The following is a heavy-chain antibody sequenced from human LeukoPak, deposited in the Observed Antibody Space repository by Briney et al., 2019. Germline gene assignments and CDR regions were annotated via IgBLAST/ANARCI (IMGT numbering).Heavy chain of an antibody. Sequence: GESLKISCKGSGFSFSDYWIGWVRQLPGKGLEWMGIIYPGDSDARYSPSFQGHVTFSADTSINTASLHWSSLKASDTAMYYCARGATISPPFDYWGQGTLVTVSS. V-gene: IGHV5-51*01. J-gene: IGHJ4*02. CDR2: IYPGDSDA. D-gene: IGHD5-24*01. CDR1: GFSFSDYW. CDR3: ARGATISPPFDY.